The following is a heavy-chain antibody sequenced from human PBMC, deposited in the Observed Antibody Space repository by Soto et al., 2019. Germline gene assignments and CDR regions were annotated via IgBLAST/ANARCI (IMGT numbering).Heavy chain of an antibody. V-gene: IGHV1-69*12. J-gene: IGHJ5*02. CDR2: IIPIFGTA. CDR3: ARDRRDIVLVPAATPNWFDP. CDR1: GGTFSSYA. D-gene: IGHD2-2*02. Sequence: QVQLVQSGAEVKKPGSSVKVSCKASGGTFSSYAISWVRQAPGQGLEWMRGIIPIFGTANYAQKFQGRVTITADESTSTAYMELSSLRSEDTAVYYCARDRRDIVLVPAATPNWFDPWGQGTLVTVSS.